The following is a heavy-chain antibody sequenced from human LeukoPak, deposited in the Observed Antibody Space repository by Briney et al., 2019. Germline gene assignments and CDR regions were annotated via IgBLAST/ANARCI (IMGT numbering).Heavy chain of an antibody. J-gene: IGHJ4*02. Sequence: GGSLRLSCAASGFTFSSYWMSWVRQAPGKGLERVANIKQDGSEKYYVDSVKGRFTISRDNAKNSLYLQMNSLRAVDTAVYYCAREGYSGSYYDYWGQGTLVTVSS. D-gene: IGHD1-26*01. V-gene: IGHV3-7*04. CDR1: GFTFSSYW. CDR3: AREGYSGSYYDY. CDR2: IKQDGSEK.